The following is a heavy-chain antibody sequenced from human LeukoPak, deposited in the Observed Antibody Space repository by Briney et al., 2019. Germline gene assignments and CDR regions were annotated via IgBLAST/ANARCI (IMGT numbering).Heavy chain of an antibody. CDR3: ARGVKIDYYGSGSGSPNTLYYYYYGMDV. CDR2: IYYSGST. CDR1: GGSISSSSYY. D-gene: IGHD3-10*01. Sequence: PSETLSLTCTVSGGSISSSSYYWGWIRQPPGKGLEWIGSIYYSGSTYYNPSLKSRVTISVDTSKNQFSLKLSSVTAADTAVYYCARGVKIDYYGSGSGSPNTLYYYYYGMDVWGQGTTVTVSS. J-gene: IGHJ6*02. V-gene: IGHV4-39*07.